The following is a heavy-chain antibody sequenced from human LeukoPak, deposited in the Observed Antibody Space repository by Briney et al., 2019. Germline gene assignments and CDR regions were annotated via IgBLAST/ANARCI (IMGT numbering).Heavy chain of an antibody. CDR1: GYSFTNYG. Sequence: GASVKVSCKVSGYSFTNYGIHWVRQAPGQGLEWMGWISIYNGNTDYAQNTQDRFTMTTDTSTSTAYMELRSLTSDDTAVYHCARGRKESATGTVDPWGQGTLVTVSS. CDR3: ARGRKESATGTVDP. V-gene: IGHV1-18*01. CDR2: ISIYNGNT. J-gene: IGHJ5*02. D-gene: IGHD1-1*01.